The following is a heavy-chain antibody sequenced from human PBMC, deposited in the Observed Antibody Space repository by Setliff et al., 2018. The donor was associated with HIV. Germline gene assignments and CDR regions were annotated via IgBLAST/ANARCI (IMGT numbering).Heavy chain of an antibody. Sequence: ASVKVSCKASGYTFTGYYMHWVRQAPGQGLEWMGWINPNSGGTNYAQKFQGRVTMTRDTSITTVYMELSRLRSDDTAVYYCARDVGYSSTTNWFDPWGQGTLVTVSS. CDR3: ARDVGYSSTTNWFDP. CDR2: INPNSGGT. V-gene: IGHV1-2*02. CDR1: GYTFTGYY. D-gene: IGHD6-13*01. J-gene: IGHJ5*02.